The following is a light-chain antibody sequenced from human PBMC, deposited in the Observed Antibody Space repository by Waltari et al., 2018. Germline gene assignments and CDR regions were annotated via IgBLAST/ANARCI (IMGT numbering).Light chain of an antibody. J-gene: IGKJ5*01. V-gene: IGKV4-1*01. CDR1: QSVLYSSNNKNY. CDR2: WAS. Sequence: DIVMTQSPASLAVSLGERATINCKSSQSVLYSSNNKNYLAWYQQKPGQPPNLLISWASTRESGVPDRFSGSGSGTDFTLTISSLQAEDVAVYYCQQYYSTPPAFGQGTRLEIK. CDR3: QQYYSTPPA.